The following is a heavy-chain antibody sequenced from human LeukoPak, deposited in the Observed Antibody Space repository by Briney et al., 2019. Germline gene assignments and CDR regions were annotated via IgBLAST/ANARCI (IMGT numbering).Heavy chain of an antibody. V-gene: IGHV4-39*01. CDR1: GGSISSSSYY. J-gene: IGHJ5*02. CDR3: ARIRALLWFGDP. CDR2: IYYSGST. D-gene: IGHD3-10*01. Sequence: SETLSLTCTVSGGSISSSSYYWGWIRQPPGKGLEWIGSIYYSGSTYYNPSLKSRVTISVDTSMNQFSLKLSSVTAADTAVYYCARIRALLWFGDPWGQGTLVTVSS.